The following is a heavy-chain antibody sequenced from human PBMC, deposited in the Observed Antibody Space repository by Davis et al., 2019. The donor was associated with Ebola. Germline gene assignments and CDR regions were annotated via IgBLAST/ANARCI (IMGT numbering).Heavy chain of an antibody. CDR1: GYTFHNYY. V-gene: IGHV1-46*03. Sequence: SVYVPCKASGYTFHNYYMHCVRQAPGQGLEWMGMIYPNDGRTIYAQKFQGRITVTRVTSTTTAYMDLSSLRSEDTAVYYCTTPGGQDSGYDVFDIWGQGTMVTVSS. J-gene: IGHJ3*02. CDR3: TTPGGQDSGYDVFDI. CDR2: IYPNDGRT. D-gene: IGHD5-12*01.